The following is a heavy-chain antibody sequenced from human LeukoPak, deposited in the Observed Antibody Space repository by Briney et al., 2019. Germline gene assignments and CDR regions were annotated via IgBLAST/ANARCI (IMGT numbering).Heavy chain of an antibody. D-gene: IGHD3-22*01. Sequence: ASVKVSCKVSGYTLTELSMHWVRQAPGKGLEWMGGFDPEDGETIYAQRFQGRVTMTEDTSTDTAYMELSSLRSEDTAVYYCATGGPLRAYDSSGHAVPTLGYWGQGTLVTVSS. V-gene: IGHV1-24*01. CDR1: GYTLTELS. CDR3: ATGGPLRAYDSSGHAVPTLGY. CDR2: FDPEDGET. J-gene: IGHJ4*02.